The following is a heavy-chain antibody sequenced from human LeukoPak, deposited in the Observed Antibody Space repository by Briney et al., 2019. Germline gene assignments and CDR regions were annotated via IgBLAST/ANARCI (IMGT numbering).Heavy chain of an antibody. D-gene: IGHD6-6*01. CDR1: GGSISSYY. V-gene: IGHV4-59*01. CDR2: INYSGST. J-gene: IGHJ6*02. CDR3: ARVFYSSSYYYYYGMDV. Sequence: MPSETLSLTCTVSGGSISSYYWSWIRQPPGKGLEWIGYINYSGSTNYNPSLKSRVTISVDTSKNQFSLKLSSVTAADTAVYYRARVFYSSSYYYYYGMDVWGQGTTVTVSS.